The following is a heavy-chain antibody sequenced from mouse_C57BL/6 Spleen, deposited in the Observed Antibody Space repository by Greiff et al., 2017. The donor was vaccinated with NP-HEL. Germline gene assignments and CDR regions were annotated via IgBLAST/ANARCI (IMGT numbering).Heavy chain of an antibody. CDR1: GYSFSSSW. CDR2: IYPGDGDT. Sequence: QVQLQQSGPELVKPGASVKISCKASGYSFSSSWMNWVKQRPGKGLEWIGRIYPGDGDTNYNGKFKGKATLTADKSSSTAYMQLSSLTSEDSAVYFCATSYLYAMDYWGQGTSVTVSS. D-gene: IGHD5-5*01. J-gene: IGHJ4*01. V-gene: IGHV1-82*01. CDR3: ATSYLYAMDY.